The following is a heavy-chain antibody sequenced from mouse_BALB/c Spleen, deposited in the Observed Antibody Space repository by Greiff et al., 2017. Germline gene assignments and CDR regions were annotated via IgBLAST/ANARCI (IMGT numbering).Heavy chain of an antibody. CDR2: ISYSGST. D-gene: IGHD1-1*01. V-gene: IGHV3-8*02. CDR3: ARWAYGSSYNWYFDV. J-gene: IGHJ1*01. CDR1: GDSITSGY. Sequence: EVQLVESGPSLVKPSQTLSLTCSVTGDSITSGYWNWIRKFPGNKLEYMGYISYSGSTYYNPSLKSRISITRDTSKNQYYLQLNSVTTEDTATYYSARWAYGSSYNWYFDVWGEGTTVTVSS.